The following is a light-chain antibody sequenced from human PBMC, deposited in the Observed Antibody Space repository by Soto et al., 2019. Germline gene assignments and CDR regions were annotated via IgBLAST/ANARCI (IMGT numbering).Light chain of an antibody. V-gene: IGKV1-33*01. CDR3: QQSDNLPLT. CDR2: HAS. CDR1: QGIAKY. Sequence: DTQMTQSPSSLSASIGDRVTITCQASQGIAKYLHWYQQKPGKAPKLLIYHASNLQTGVPSRFSGSGSGTHFTLIISSLQPDDIATYFRQQSDNLPLTFGGGTKVDIK. J-gene: IGKJ4*01.